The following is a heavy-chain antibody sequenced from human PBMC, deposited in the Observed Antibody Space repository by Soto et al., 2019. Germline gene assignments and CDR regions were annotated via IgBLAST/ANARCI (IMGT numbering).Heavy chain of an antibody. CDR1: GGSISSRSYY. Sequence: WETLSLTCTVSGGSISSRSYYWGWIRQPPGKGLEWIGSIYYSGSTYYNPSLKSRVTISVDTSKNQFSLKLSSVTAADTAVYYCAKAAPGIWVVVWGQGTLVTVSS. J-gene: IGHJ4*02. D-gene: IGHD2-15*01. V-gene: IGHV4-39*01. CDR3: AKAAPGIWVVV. CDR2: IYYSGST.